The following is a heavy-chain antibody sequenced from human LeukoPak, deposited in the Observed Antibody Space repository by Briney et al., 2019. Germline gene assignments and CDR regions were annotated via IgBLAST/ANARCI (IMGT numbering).Heavy chain of an antibody. D-gene: IGHD3-16*01. J-gene: IGHJ5*02. V-gene: IGHV3-23*01. CDR2: ISGSGGST. CDR3: AKDGLTLTDYGYVWGSYRLSPYNWFDP. Sequence: PGGSLRLSCAASGFTFSSYAMSWVRQAPGKGLEWVSAISGSGGSTYYADSVKGRFTTSRDNSKNTLYLQMNSLRADDTAVYYCAKDGLTLTDYGYVWGSYRLSPYNWFDPWGQGTLVTVSS. CDR1: GFTFSSYA.